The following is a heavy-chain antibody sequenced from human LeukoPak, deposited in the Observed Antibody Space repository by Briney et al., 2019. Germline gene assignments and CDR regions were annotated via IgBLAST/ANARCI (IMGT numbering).Heavy chain of an antibody. V-gene: IGHV3-23*01. J-gene: IGHJ4*02. CDR3: AKSFGYSRSWFDY. CDR1: GFTFSSYA. Sequence: GGCLRLSCAASGFTFSSYAMSWARQAPGKGLEWVSGICGNGGGTYYADSVKGRFTISRDNSKNTLYLQMNSLRAEDTAVYYCAKSFGYSRSWFDYWGQGTLVTVSS. CDR2: ICGNGGGT. D-gene: IGHD6-13*01.